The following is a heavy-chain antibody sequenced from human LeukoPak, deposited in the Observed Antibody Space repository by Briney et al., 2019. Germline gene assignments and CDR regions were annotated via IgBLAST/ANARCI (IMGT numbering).Heavy chain of an antibody. CDR1: GFTFIDHY. CDR2: IRNKANSYTT. Sequence: GGSLRLSCAASGFTFIDHYMDWVRQAPGKGLEWIGRIRNKANSYTTEYATSVKGRFTVSRDDSKNSLFLQMNSLESEDTAVYYCARRNSVTQGLDNWGQGTLVTVSS. D-gene: IGHD5/OR15-5a*01. CDR3: ARRNSVTQGLDN. V-gene: IGHV3-72*01. J-gene: IGHJ4*02.